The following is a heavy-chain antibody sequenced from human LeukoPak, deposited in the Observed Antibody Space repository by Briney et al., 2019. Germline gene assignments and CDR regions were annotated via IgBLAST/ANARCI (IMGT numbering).Heavy chain of an antibody. CDR2: LDPEDGET. Sequence: GASVKVSCKVSGYTLTELSMHWVRQAPGKGLEWMGGLDPEDGETIYAQKFQGRVTMTEDTSTDTAYMELSSLRSEDTAVYYCATGEGEPNYFDYWGQGTLVTVSS. CDR1: GYTLTELS. CDR3: ATGEGEPNYFDY. V-gene: IGHV1-24*01. D-gene: IGHD1-26*01. J-gene: IGHJ4*02.